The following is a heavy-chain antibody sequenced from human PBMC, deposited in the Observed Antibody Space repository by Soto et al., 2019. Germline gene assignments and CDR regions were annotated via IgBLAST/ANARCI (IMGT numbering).Heavy chain of an antibody. D-gene: IGHD3-10*01. CDR3: ARGGFYYYGSGMGDYYGMDV. CDR1: GGSFSGYY. J-gene: IGHJ6*02. CDR2: INHSGST. V-gene: IGHV4-34*01. Sequence: QVQLQQWGAGLLKPSETLSLTCAVYGGSFSGYYWSWIRQPPGKGLEWIGEINHSGSTNYNPSLKRRVTISGDTSKNQFSLKLSSVTAADTAVYYCARGGFYYYGSGMGDYYGMDVWGQGTTVTVSS.